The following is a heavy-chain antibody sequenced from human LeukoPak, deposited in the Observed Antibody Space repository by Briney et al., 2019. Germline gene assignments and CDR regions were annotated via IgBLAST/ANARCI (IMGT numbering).Heavy chain of an antibody. Sequence: PSETLSLTCTVSGGSISSYYWSWIRQPPGKGLEWIGYIYTSGSTNYNPSLKSRVTISVDTSKNQFSLKLSSVTAADTAVYYCARHVPWSYYFDYWGQGTLVTVSS. CDR1: GGSISSYY. V-gene: IGHV4-4*09. J-gene: IGHJ4*02. CDR3: ARHVPWSYYFDY. D-gene: IGHD3-10*02. CDR2: IYTSGST.